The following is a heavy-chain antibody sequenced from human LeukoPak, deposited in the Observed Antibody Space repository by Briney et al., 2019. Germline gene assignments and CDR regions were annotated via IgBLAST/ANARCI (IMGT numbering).Heavy chain of an antibody. Sequence: SETLSLTCTVSGGSISSYYWSWIRQPPGEGLGLNGNIHYCGSSNYNHSLKRRVSISVDRSKNQFSLKLSSVTAADTAVYYCARARYYGSGSYPDAFDIWGQGTMVTVSS. CDR2: IHYCGSS. J-gene: IGHJ3*02. CDR1: GGSISSYY. V-gene: IGHV4-59*01. D-gene: IGHD3-10*01. CDR3: ARARYYGSGSYPDAFDI.